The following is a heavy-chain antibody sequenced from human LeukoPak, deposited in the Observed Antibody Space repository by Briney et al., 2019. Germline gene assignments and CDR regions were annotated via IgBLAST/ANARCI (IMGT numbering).Heavy chain of an antibody. D-gene: IGHD1-26*01. J-gene: IGHJ6*03. CDR1: GFTFSDSG. CDR3: AKVGRVGASFIYSYYMDV. CDR2: IRYDGSNE. V-gene: IGHV3-30*02. Sequence: PGGSLRLSCAASGFTFSDSGMHWVRQAPGKGLEWVAFIRYDGSNEYYAGSVKGRFTIYRDNSKNTLYLQMNSLRPEDTAVYYCAKVGRVGASFIYSYYMDVWGKGTTVTVSS.